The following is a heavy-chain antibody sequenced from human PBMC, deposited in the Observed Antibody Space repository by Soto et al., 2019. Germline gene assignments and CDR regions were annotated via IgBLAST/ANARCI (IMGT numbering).Heavy chain of an antibody. D-gene: IGHD4-17*01. V-gene: IGHV4-39*01. Sequence: QVQLQESGPELVKPSETLSLTCTVSGGSIASSTYYWGWIRQPPGKGLDWIGSISYSRSTYYNPPLKSRATISVDTSKNQFSLRLSSVTAADTAVYYCARPHGDPLGYWGQGILVTVSS. CDR3: ARPHGDPLGY. J-gene: IGHJ4*02. CDR1: GGSIASSTYY. CDR2: ISYSRST.